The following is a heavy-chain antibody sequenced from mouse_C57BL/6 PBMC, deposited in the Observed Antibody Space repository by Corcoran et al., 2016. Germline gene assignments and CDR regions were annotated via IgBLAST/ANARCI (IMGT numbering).Heavy chain of an antibody. J-gene: IGHJ2*01. Sequence: EVQRQQSGPELVKPGASVKISCKDSGYTFTDYYMNWVKQSHGKSLEWIGDINPNNGGTSYNQKFKGKATLTVDKSSSTACMELRSLTSEDSAVYYGARLGTTVSFDYWGQGTTLTVSS. V-gene: IGHV1-26*01. CDR3: ARLGTTVSFDY. CDR1: GYTFTDYY. CDR2: INPNNGGT. D-gene: IGHD1-1*01.